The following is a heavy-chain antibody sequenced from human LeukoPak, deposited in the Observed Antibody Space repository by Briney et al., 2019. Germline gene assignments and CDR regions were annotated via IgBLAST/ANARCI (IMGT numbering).Heavy chain of an antibody. D-gene: IGHD3-16*01. Sequence: PSETLSLTCAVYVGSFSGYYWSWIRQPPGKGLEWIGEINHSGSTNYNPSLKSRVTTSVDTSKNQFSLKLSSVTAADTAVYYCARGGSSDYVWGSYDYFDYWGQGTRVTVSS. CDR1: VGSFSGYY. J-gene: IGHJ4*02. CDR2: INHSGST. CDR3: ARGGSSDYVWGSYDYFDY. V-gene: IGHV4-34*01.